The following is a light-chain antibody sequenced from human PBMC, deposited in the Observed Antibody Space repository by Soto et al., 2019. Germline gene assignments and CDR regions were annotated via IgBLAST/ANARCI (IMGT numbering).Light chain of an antibody. V-gene: IGKV3-15*01. CDR1: QSISIN. J-gene: IGKJ1*01. CDR2: GAS. Sequence: EIVMTQSPATLSVSPGERATLSCRASQSISINLAWWQQRGGQAPRLLIYGASIRATGIPARFSGSGSGTEFTLTISSLQSEDFAVYFCQQYNKWPPWTFGQGTKVEIK. CDR3: QQYNKWPPWT.